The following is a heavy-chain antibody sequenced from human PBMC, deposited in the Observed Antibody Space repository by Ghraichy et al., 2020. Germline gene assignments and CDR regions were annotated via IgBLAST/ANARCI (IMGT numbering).Heavy chain of an antibody. CDR1: GFTVSSNY. CDR3: ATEGYCSGGSCGYYYGMDV. V-gene: IGHV3-53*01. CDR2: IYSGGST. Sequence: LSLTCAASGFTVSSNYMSWVRQAPGKGLEWVSVIYSGGSTYYADSVKGRFTISRDNSKNTLYLQMNSLRAEDTAVYYCATEGYCSGGSCGYYYGMDVWGQGTTVTVSS. J-gene: IGHJ6*02. D-gene: IGHD2-15*01.